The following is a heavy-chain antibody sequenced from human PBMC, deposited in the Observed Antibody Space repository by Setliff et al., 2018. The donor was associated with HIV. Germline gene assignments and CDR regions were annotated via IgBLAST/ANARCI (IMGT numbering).Heavy chain of an antibody. CDR1: GYTFPSYD. J-gene: IGHJ6*02. Sequence: ASVKVSCKASGYTFPSYDINWVRQATGQGLEWMGWMNPNSGNTGYAQKFQGRLTMTRNTSISTVNMELSSLRSEDTAVYFCARVGRLHYLTPFDYYGMDVWGQGTTVTVSS. CDR3: ARVGRLHYLTPFDYYGMDV. CDR2: MNPNSGNT. D-gene: IGHD4-4*01. V-gene: IGHV1-8*01.